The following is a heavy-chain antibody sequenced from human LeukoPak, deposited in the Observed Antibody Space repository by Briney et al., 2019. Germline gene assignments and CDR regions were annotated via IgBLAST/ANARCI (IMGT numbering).Heavy chain of an antibody. CDR2: ITGSGSGA. Sequence: GGSLRLSCTASGFTFSSHAMTWVRQAAGKGLQWVSSITGSGSGAYYADSVKGRVTISRDNSKNTLFLQMNSLRAEDTALYFCGASADYYYYYMDVWGKGTTVTVSS. V-gene: IGHV3-23*01. J-gene: IGHJ6*03. CDR1: GFTFSSHA. CDR3: GASADYYYYYMDV.